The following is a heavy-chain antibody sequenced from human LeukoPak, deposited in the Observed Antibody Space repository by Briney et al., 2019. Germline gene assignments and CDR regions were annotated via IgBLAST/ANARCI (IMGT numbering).Heavy chain of an antibody. CDR2: ISSSGSTI. J-gene: IGHJ5*02. Sequence: GGSLRLSCAASGFTFSSYEMNWVRQAPGKGLEWVSYISSSGSTIYYADSVKGRFTISRDNAKNSLYLQMNSLRAEDTAVYYCARTFGGSIVVVPAARSSARNWFDPWGQGTLVTVSS. V-gene: IGHV3-48*03. D-gene: IGHD2-2*01. CDR1: GFTFSSYE. CDR3: ARTFGGSIVVVPAARSSARNWFDP.